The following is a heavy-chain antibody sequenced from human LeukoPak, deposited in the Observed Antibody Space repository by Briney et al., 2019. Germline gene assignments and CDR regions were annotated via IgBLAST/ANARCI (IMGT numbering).Heavy chain of an antibody. Sequence: VASVKVSCKASGYTFTGYYMHWVRQAPGQGPEWMGVISPSGASTTYAQTFQGRVTLTRDMSTSTDYLELSSLRSEDTAVYYCARDNSVRDEAWWFSPWGQGTLVTVSS. CDR2: ISPSGAST. CDR1: GYTFTGYY. J-gene: IGHJ5*02. D-gene: IGHD5-24*01. V-gene: IGHV1-46*01. CDR3: ARDNSVRDEAWWFSP.